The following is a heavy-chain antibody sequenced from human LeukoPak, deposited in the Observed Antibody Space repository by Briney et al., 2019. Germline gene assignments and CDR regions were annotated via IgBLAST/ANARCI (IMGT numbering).Heavy chain of an antibody. D-gene: IGHD4-17*01. Sequence: PSETLSLTCTVSGGSISSGDYYWSWIRQPPGKGLEWIGYIYYSGSTYYNPSLKSRVTISVDTSKNQFSLKLSSVTAADTAVYYCARGWSGYGDYSSSWCAFDIWGQGTMVTVSS. V-gene: IGHV4-30-4*01. CDR1: GGSISSGDYY. CDR2: IYYSGST. J-gene: IGHJ3*02. CDR3: ARGWSGYGDYSSSWCAFDI.